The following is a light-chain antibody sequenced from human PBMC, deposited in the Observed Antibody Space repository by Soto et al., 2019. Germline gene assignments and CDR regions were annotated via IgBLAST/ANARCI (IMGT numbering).Light chain of an antibody. V-gene: IGLV2-14*01. CDR2: DVS. Sequence: QSVLTQPASLSGSPGRSITISCTGTTSDVGGYNSVSWYQQHPGKAPELMIYDVSNRPSGISYRFSGSKSGNTASLTISGLQAEDEADYYCSSRTSTSTWVFGTGTKVTVL. CDR3: SSRTSTSTWV. J-gene: IGLJ1*01. CDR1: TSDVGGYNS.